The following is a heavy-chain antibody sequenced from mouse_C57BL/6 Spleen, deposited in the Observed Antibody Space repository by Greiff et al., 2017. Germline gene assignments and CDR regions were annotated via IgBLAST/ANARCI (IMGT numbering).Heavy chain of an antibody. Sequence: QVQLKQSGAELVKPGASVKISCKASGYAFSSYWMNWVKQRPGKGLEWIGQIYPGDGDTNYNGKFKGKATLTADKSSSTAYMPLSSLTSEDSAVYFCAREDTTIVADSWGQGTTLTVSS. CDR2: IYPGDGDT. D-gene: IGHD1-1*01. J-gene: IGHJ2*01. CDR3: AREDTTIVADS. V-gene: IGHV1-80*01. CDR1: GYAFSSYW.